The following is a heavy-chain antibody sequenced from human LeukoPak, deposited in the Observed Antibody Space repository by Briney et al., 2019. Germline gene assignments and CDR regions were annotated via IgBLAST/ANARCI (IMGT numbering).Heavy chain of an antibody. V-gene: IGHV5-51*01. Sequence: GESLKISCKASGYRFTNYWIGWVRQMPGKGLEWMTIIYPGDSETRYSPSFQGQVTISADKSIGTMYLQWSSLKASDTAMYYCARALRTGQGDYVPVLWGQGTLVIVCS. J-gene: IGHJ4*02. CDR3: ARALRTGQGDYVPVL. CDR1: GYRFTNYW. D-gene: IGHD4-17*01. CDR2: IYPGDSET.